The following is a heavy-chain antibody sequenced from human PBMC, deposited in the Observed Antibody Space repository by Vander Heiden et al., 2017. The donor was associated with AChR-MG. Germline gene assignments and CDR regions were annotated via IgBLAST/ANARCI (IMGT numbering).Heavy chain of an antibody. CDR1: GYTFTGYY. CDR3: AKGGTNYRYYFDY. CDR2: MNPNGGVT. V-gene: IGHV1-2*02. J-gene: IGHJ4*02. D-gene: IGHD1-7*01. Sequence: QVQLVQSGAEVKMPGASVKVSCKASGYTFTGYYIHWVRQAPGQGLEWMGWMNPNGGVTHYAQKFQGRVTMTRDTSISTAYVEVSGLRSDDTAVYYCAKGGTNYRYYFDYWGQGTLATVSS.